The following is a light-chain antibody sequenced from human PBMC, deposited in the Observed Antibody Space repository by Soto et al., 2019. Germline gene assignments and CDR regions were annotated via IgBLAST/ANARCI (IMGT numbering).Light chain of an antibody. CDR2: GAS. J-gene: IGKJ3*01. CDR3: QHYNNLPPVT. V-gene: IGKV1-33*01. Sequence: DIQMTQSPSSLSASVGARVSITCQASEDIRTSLSWFHHKPGRAPKLLIYGASYLATGVPSRFRGSGSGTDFTLTSSSLQPEDIATYDCQHYNNLPPVTFGPGTIVDIK. CDR1: EDIRTS.